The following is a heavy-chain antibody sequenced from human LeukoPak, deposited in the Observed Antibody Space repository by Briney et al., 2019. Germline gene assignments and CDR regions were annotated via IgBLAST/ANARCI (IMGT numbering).Heavy chain of an antibody. Sequence: GGSLRLSFVASGFPFRSYVMNWVRPAPGKGLEWVSGISESGVGTNYADSVKGRFTTSRDNSKNTLYLQMNSLRGEDTAVCYCAKVRVGATIDDWGQGTLVTVSS. J-gene: IGHJ4*02. CDR2: ISESGVGT. V-gene: IGHV3-23*01. D-gene: IGHD1-26*01. CDR1: GFPFRSYV. CDR3: AKVRVGATIDD.